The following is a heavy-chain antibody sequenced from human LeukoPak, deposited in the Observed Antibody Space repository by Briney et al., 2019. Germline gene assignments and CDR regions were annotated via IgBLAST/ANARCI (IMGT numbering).Heavy chain of an antibody. Sequence: PGGSLRLSCAASGFSFSSYAMSWVRQAPGKGLEWIGEINHSGSTNYNPSLKSRVTISVDTSKNQFSLKLSSVTAADTAVYYCARGCTPPMVTMVRGGFYYYMDVWGKGTTVTVSS. CDR3: ARGCTPPMVTMVRGGFYYYMDV. CDR2: INHSGST. D-gene: IGHD3-10*01. J-gene: IGHJ6*03. CDR1: GFSFSSYA. V-gene: IGHV4-34*01.